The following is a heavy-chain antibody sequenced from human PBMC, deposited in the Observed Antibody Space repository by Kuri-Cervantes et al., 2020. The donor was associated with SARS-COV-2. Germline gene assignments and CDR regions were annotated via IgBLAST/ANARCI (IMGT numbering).Heavy chain of an antibody. J-gene: IGHJ4*02. CDR3: ARDPREYYYDSSGTIRTEESYFDY. V-gene: IGHV1-2*02. CDR2: INPNSGGT. D-gene: IGHD3-22*01. CDR1: GYTFTGDY. Sequence: ASVKVSCKASGYTFTGDYMHWVRQAPGQGLEWMGWINPNSGGTNYAQKFQGRVTMTRDTSISTAYTELSRLRSDDTAVYYCARDPREYYYDSSGTIRTEESYFDYWGQGTLVTVSS.